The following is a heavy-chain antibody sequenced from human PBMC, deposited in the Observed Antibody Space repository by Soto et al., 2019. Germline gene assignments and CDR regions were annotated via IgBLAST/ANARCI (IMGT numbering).Heavy chain of an antibody. Sequence: SQTLSLTCAISGDSVSSDSAAWNWIRQSPSRGLEWLGRTYYRSKWYNDYAVSVNGRITINPDTSKNHFSLQLNSVTPEDTAVYYCVRSRVFIAGAGMANYYYYYGMYVWGQGTAVTVS. J-gene: IGHJ6*02. CDR3: VRSRVFIAGAGMANYYYYYGMYV. CDR1: GDSVSSDSAA. CDR2: TYYRSKWYN. D-gene: IGHD6-19*01. V-gene: IGHV6-1*01.